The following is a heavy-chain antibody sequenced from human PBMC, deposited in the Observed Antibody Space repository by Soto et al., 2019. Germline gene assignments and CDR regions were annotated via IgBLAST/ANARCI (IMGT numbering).Heavy chain of an antibody. CDR3: ARTYHYDSLGKTYFYYGMDV. CDR2: IIPMLDSV. J-gene: IGHJ6*02. D-gene: IGHD3-22*01. Sequence: QVQLVQSGAEVKKPGSSVKVSCKASGGTFDNYAITWVRQAPGQGLEWMAGIIPMLDSVNYAEKFQDRVTITVNESTSTAYLEVSSLRSEDTAVYYCARTYHYDSLGKTYFYYGMDVWCQGTTVTVSS. V-gene: IGHV1-69*12. CDR1: GGTFDNYA.